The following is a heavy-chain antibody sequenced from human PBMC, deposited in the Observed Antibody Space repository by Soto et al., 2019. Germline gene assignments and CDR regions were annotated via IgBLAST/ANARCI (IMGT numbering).Heavy chain of an antibody. D-gene: IGHD2-15*01. CDR3: ARVHCSGGTCLDGLDV. V-gene: IGHV6-1*01. CDR1: GSSVSSSVAA. J-gene: IGHJ6*01. Sequence: PSQTLSVTCAISGSSVSSSVAAWNCIRQSPSRGLQWLGRTYYRSKWYYYYSAFVQSRLTINPDTSRNQFSLQLISVSPEDTAVYYCARVHCSGGTCLDGLDVWGQGTTVTVSS. CDR2: TYYRSKWYY.